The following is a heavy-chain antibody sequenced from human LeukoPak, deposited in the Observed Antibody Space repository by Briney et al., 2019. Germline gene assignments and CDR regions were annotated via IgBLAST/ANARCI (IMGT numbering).Heavy chain of an antibody. J-gene: IGHJ4*02. Sequence: ASVKVSCKASGYTFTSYGISWVRQAPGQGLEWMGWISAYNGNTNYAQKLQGRVTMTTDTSTSTAYMELRSLRSDDTAVYYCARVYYDGSGYYASGDYWGQGTLVTVSS. CDR3: ARVYYDGSGYYASGDY. CDR1: GYTFTSYG. CDR2: ISAYNGNT. D-gene: IGHD3-22*01. V-gene: IGHV1-18*01.